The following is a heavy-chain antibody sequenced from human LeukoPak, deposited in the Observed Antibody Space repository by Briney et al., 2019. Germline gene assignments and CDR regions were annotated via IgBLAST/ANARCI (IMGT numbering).Heavy chain of an antibody. D-gene: IGHD3-9*01. Sequence: GGSLRLSCAASGFTFSSYSMNWVRQAPGKGLEWVSYISSSSTIYYADSVKGRFTISRDNAKNSLYLQMNSLRAEDTAVYYYARDGDFDWLFYYYGMDVWGQGTTVTVSS. CDR1: GFTFSSYS. CDR3: ARDGDFDWLFYYYGMDV. V-gene: IGHV3-48*01. CDR2: ISSSSTI. J-gene: IGHJ6*02.